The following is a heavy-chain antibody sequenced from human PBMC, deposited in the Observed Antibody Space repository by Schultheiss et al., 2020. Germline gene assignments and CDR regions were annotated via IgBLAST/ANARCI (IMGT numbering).Heavy chain of an antibody. Sequence: SETLSLTCAVYGGSFSGYYWSWIRQPPGKGLEWIGYIYYSGTTNYNPTLKSRLTISVDTSKNQFSLNLSSVTAADTAVYYCARAGLYDSSGYYPGPTDYWGQGTLVTVSS. J-gene: IGHJ4*02. CDR3: ARAGLYDSSGYYPGPTDY. CDR1: GGSFSGYY. D-gene: IGHD3-22*01. CDR2: IYYSGTT. V-gene: IGHV4-34*11.